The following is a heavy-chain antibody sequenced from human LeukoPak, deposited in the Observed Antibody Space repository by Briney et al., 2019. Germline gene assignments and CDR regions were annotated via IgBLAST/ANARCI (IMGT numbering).Heavy chain of an antibody. CDR3: ARVFRTGGAFDY. V-gene: IGHV3-21*01. J-gene: IGHJ4*02. CDR1: GFTVSSNY. CDR2: ISSSSSYI. Sequence: PGGSLRLSCAASGFTVSSNYMSWVRQAPGKGLEWVSSISSSSSYIYYADSVKGRFTISRDNAKNSLYLQMNSLRAEDTAVYYCARVFRTGGAFDYWGQGTLVTVSS. D-gene: IGHD3-16*01.